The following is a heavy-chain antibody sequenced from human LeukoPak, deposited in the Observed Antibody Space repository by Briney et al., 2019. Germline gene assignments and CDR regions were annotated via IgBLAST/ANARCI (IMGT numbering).Heavy chain of an antibody. Sequence: GGSLRLSCAASGFTFSSYDMHWVRQATGKGLEWVSAIGTAGDTYYPGSVKGRLTISRENAKNSLYLQMNSLRAGDTAVYYCARERIGYYGSGSYYGAFDIWGQGTMVTVSS. V-gene: IGHV3-13*01. CDR2: IGTAGDT. D-gene: IGHD3-10*01. CDR1: GFTFSSYD. J-gene: IGHJ3*02. CDR3: ARERIGYYGSGSYYGAFDI.